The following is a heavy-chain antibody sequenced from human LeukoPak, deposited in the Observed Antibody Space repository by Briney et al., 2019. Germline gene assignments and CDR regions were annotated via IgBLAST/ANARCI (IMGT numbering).Heavy chain of an antibody. CDR1: GDSITSSRW. CDR3: ARVYYDFWSGLSHFDY. Sequence: SGTLSLTCAVSGDSITSSRWWNWVRQAPGKGLEWIGETHHGGSTNYNPSLKSRVTISVDTSKNQFSLKLSSVTAADTAVYYCARVYYDFWSGLSHFDYWGQGTLVTVSS. CDR2: THHGGST. V-gene: IGHV4-4*02. D-gene: IGHD3-3*01. J-gene: IGHJ4*02.